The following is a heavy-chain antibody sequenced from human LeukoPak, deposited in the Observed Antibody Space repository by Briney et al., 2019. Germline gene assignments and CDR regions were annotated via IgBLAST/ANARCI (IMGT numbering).Heavy chain of an antibody. CDR3: AKHPHIVVVPAPFFY. D-gene: IGHD2-2*01. V-gene: IGHV3-23*01. CDR1: GFTFRSYA. J-gene: IGHJ4*02. Sequence: GGSLRLSCAASGFTFRSYAMSWVRQAPGKGLEWVSAISGSGGSTYYADSVKGRFTISRDNSKNTLYLQMNSLRAEDTAVYYCAKHPHIVVVPAPFFYWGQGTLVTVSS. CDR2: ISGSGGST.